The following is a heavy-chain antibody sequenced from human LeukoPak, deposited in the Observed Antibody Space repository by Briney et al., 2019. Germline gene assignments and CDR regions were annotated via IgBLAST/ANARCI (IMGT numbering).Heavy chain of an antibody. Sequence: ASVKVSCKASGYTFISYGISWVRQAPGQGLEWMGWSSAYNGNPNYAEKVQGRVTMTTDTSTSTAYMELRSLRSDDTAVYYCARKTDFWSPSDYWGQGTLVTVSS. J-gene: IGHJ4*02. CDR2: SSAYNGNP. D-gene: IGHD3-3*01. V-gene: IGHV1-18*01. CDR3: ARKTDFWSPSDY. CDR1: GYTFISYG.